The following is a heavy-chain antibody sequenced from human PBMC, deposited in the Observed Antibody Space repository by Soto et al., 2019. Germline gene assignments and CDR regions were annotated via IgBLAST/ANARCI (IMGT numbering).Heavy chain of an antibody. Sequence: GGSLRLSCAASGFTFSSYGMHWVRQAPGKGLEWVAVIWYDGSNKYYADSVKGRFTISRDNSKNTLYLQMNSLRAEDTAVYYCARLYHGDHTNYYYYGMDVWGQGTTVTVSS. J-gene: IGHJ6*02. V-gene: IGHV3-33*01. CDR1: GFTFSSYG. CDR2: IWYDGSNK. CDR3: ARLYHGDHTNYYYYGMDV.